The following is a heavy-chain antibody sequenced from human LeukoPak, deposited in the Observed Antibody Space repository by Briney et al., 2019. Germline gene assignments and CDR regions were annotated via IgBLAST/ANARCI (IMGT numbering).Heavy chain of an antibody. D-gene: IGHD3-10*01. Sequence: SETLSLTCTVSGGSISSSSYYWGWIRQPPGRGLEWIGYIYYSGSTNYNPSLKSRVTISVDTSKNQFSLKLSSVTAADTAVYYCARGHITMVRGVTVVDWFDPWGQGTLVTVSS. CDR1: GGSISSSSYY. V-gene: IGHV4-61*05. CDR2: IYYSGST. J-gene: IGHJ5*02. CDR3: ARGHITMVRGVTVVDWFDP.